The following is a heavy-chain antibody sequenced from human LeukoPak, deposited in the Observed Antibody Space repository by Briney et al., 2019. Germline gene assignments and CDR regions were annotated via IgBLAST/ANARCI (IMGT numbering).Heavy chain of an antibody. Sequence: ESSETLSLTRTVSGGSISSYYWSWIRQPPGKGLEWIGYIYTSGSTNYNPSLKSRVTISVDTSKNQFSLKLSSVTAADTAVYYCARLVRSQYYDFWSGYLYFDYWGQGTLVTVSS. CDR1: GGSISSYY. V-gene: IGHV4-4*09. D-gene: IGHD3-3*01. CDR2: IYTSGST. J-gene: IGHJ4*02. CDR3: ARLVRSQYYDFWSGYLYFDY.